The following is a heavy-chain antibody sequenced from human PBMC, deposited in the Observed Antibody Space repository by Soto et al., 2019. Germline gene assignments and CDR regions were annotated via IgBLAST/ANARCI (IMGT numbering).Heavy chain of an antibody. CDR1: GFTFDDYA. J-gene: IGHJ3*02. CDR2: ISWDSGNI. V-gene: IGHV3-9*01. CDR3: ARGLSYGLGSYVLFDAFDI. D-gene: IGHD3-10*01. Sequence: EVQLVESGGGLVQPGRSLRLSCAASGFTFDDYAMHWVRQAPGKGLEWVSGISWDSGNIDFSDSVKGRFTITRDNTKDALYLQMNRLRAEDTALYYCARGLSYGLGSYVLFDAFDIWGQGTLVTVSS.